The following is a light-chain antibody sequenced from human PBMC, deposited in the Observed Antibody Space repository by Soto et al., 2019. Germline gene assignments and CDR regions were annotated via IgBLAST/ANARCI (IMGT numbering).Light chain of an antibody. CDR2: DAS. Sequence: EIVMTQSPATLSLSPGERATLACSASQSVSSNLAWYQQKPGQAPRLLIYDASNRATGIPARFSGSWSGTDFTLTISSLEPEDFAVYYCQRRSNWPPEITFGGATQVEIK. CDR3: QRRSNWPPEIT. V-gene: IGKV3-11*01. J-gene: IGKJ4*01. CDR1: QSVSSN.